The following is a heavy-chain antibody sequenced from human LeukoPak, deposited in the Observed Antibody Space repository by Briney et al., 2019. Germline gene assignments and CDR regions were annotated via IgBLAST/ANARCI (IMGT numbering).Heavy chain of an antibody. CDR1: AGSLSGYY. CDR3: ARGNWGSRH. D-gene: IGHD7-27*01. CDR2: ISYSGTT. J-gene: IGHJ4*02. Sequence: PSQTLSLTCLLSAGSLSGYYCSWIRPPPGKTTEWIEYISYSGTTKYILSLKSRVTISVDPSKRQFFLEMTSVTAADTAVYYCARGNWGSRHWGQGTLVTVSS. V-gene: IGHV4-59*01.